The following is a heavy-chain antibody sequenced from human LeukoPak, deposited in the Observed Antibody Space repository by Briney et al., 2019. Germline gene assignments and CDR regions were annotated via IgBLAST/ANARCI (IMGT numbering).Heavy chain of an antibody. D-gene: IGHD5-18*01. V-gene: IGHV5-51*01. Sequence: GESLKISCTGSGYSFATYWIAWVRQMPGKRLEWMGIIYPDDSDIKYSPSFQGQVTFSADKSITAAYLQWGSLKASDTAMYYCARFLDTALDYWGQGTLVTVSS. CDR1: GYSFATYW. CDR2: IYPDDSDI. CDR3: ARFLDTALDY. J-gene: IGHJ4*02.